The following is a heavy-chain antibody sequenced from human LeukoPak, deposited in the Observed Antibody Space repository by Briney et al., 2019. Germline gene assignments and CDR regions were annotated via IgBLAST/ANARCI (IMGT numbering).Heavy chain of an antibody. CDR2: IKQGGSEK. J-gene: IGHJ4*02. V-gene: IGHV3-7*03. CDR3: ASGLELDY. CDR1: GLTFNTYA. Sequence: GGSLRLSCAASGLTFNTYAMSWVRQAPGKGLEWVANIKQGGSEKNYVDSVKGRFTISRDNAKNSLYLQMNSLRAEDTAVYYCASGLELDYWGQGTLVTVSS.